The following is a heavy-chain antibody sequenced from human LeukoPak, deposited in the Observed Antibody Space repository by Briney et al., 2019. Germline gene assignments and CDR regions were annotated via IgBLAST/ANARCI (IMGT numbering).Heavy chain of an antibody. V-gene: IGHV4-39*01. CDR3: ARSCSGGSCYPNYYYYYGMDV. Sequence: PSETLSLTCTVSGGSISSSSYYWGWIRQPPGKGLEWIGSIYYRGSTYYNPSLKSRVTISVDTSKNQFSLKLSSVTAADTAVYYCARSCSGGSCYPNYYYYYGMDVWGQGTTVTVSS. D-gene: IGHD2-15*01. CDR2: IYYRGST. J-gene: IGHJ6*02. CDR1: GGSISSSSYY.